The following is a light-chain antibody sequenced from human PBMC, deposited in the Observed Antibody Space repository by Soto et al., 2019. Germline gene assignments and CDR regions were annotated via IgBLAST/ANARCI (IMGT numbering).Light chain of an antibody. CDR3: QQYGSSGT. CDR1: QSVSSY. J-gene: IGKJ1*01. V-gene: IGKV3-20*01. Sequence: IGLTQSPATLSLSPGERATLSCRASQSVSSYLAWYQQKPGQAPRLLIYDASNRATGIPDRFSGSGSGTDFTLTISRLEPEDFAVYYCQQYGSSGTFGQGTKVDIK. CDR2: DAS.